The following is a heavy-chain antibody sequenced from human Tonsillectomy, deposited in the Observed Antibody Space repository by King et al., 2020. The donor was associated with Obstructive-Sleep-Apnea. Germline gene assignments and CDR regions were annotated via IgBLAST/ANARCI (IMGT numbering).Heavy chain of an antibody. Sequence: LQLVQSGGGVVQPGRSLRLSCASSGFNFSNYAMHWVRQAPGKGLEWVAYISNDGSHKFSADSVKGRFTISRENSKNTLYLQMSSLRAGDTAVYFCAVAAFDYWGQGTLVTVSS. CDR2: ISNDGSHK. CDR1: GFNFSNYA. J-gene: IGHJ4*02. D-gene: IGHD6-25*01. CDR3: AVAAFDY. V-gene: IGHV3-30*03.